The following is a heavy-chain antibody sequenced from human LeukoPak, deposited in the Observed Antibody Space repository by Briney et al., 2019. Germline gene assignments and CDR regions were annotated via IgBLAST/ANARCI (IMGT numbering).Heavy chain of an antibody. V-gene: IGHV1-69*05. Sequence: EASVKVSCKASGGTFSSYAISWVRQAPGQGLEWMGGIIPIFGTANYAQNFQGRVTMTRDTSTSTVYMGLSSLRSEDTAVYYCARIRDGYNDAYDIWGQGTMVTVSS. CDR2: IIPIFGTA. CDR1: GGTFSSYA. CDR3: ARIRDGYNDAYDI. D-gene: IGHD5-24*01. J-gene: IGHJ3*02.